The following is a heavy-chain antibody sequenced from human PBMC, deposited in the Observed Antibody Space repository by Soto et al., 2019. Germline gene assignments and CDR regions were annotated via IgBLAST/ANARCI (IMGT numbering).Heavy chain of an antibody. CDR3: ARDRYYYDSSGLLR. J-gene: IGHJ4*02. V-gene: IGHV1-58*02. CDR2: IVVGSGNT. Sequence: SVKVSCKASGYTFTGYYMHWVRQARGQRLEWIGWIVVGSGNTNYAQKFQERVTITRDMSTSTAYMELSSLRSEDTAVYYCARDRYYYDSSGLLRWGQGTLVTVSS. D-gene: IGHD3-22*01. CDR1: GYTFTGYY.